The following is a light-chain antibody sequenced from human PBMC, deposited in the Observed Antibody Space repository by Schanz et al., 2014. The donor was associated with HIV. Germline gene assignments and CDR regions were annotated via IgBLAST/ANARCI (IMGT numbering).Light chain of an antibody. CDR2: GAS. CDR1: QSVNNN. Sequence: EVLMTQSPVTLSVSPGERVTLSCRTSQSVNNNVAWYQQKPGQAPRLLMYGASTRAAGIPDRFSGSGSGTDFTLTISSLQSEDFAVYYCQQGGSWPLTFGGGTTVEIK. V-gene: IGKV3-15*01. J-gene: IGKJ4*01. CDR3: QQGGSWPLT.